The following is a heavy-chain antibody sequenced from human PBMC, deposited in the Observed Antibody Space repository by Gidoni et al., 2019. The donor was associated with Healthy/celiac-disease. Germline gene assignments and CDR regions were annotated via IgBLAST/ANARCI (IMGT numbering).Heavy chain of an antibody. D-gene: IGHD3-10*01. CDR2: ISGSGGST. Sequence: DVPLLESGGGLVQPGGSLRLSCAPSGFTFSSYAMSWVRQAPGKGLEWVSAISGSGGSTYYADSVKGRFTIARDNSKNTLYLQMSSLRAEDTAVYYWAKESRGSGSPYYFDYWGQGTLVTVSS. J-gene: IGHJ4*02. CDR1: GFTFSSYA. CDR3: AKESRGSGSPYYFDY. V-gene: IGHV3-23*01.